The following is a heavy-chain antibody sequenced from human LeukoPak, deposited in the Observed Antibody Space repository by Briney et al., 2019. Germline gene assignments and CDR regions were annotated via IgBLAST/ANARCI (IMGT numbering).Heavy chain of an antibody. V-gene: IGHV3-48*04. Sequence: GGSLRLSCAASGFTFTGHNMNWVRQAPRKGLEWVSCVSISSGTIYYADSVKGRFSISRDNAKSSLDLQMNSLRAEDTAVYYCARAMSTFGGVRNYFDSWGQGTLVTVSS. CDR2: VSISSGTI. J-gene: IGHJ4*02. CDR1: GFTFTGHN. D-gene: IGHD3-16*01. CDR3: ARAMSTFGGVRNYFDS.